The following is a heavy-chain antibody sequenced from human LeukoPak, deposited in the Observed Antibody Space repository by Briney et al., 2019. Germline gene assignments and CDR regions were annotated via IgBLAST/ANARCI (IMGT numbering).Heavy chain of an antibody. Sequence: GGSLRLSCAASGFTFSSYAMSWVRQAPGKGLEWVSFITGGGGSTFYADSVKGRFTISRDNSKNTLYLQMNSLRAEDTAVYYCAKPGHPDVWGQGTTVTVSS. CDR3: AKPGHPDV. V-gene: IGHV3-23*01. J-gene: IGHJ6*02. CDR1: GFTFSSYA. D-gene: IGHD1-14*01. CDR2: ITGGGGST.